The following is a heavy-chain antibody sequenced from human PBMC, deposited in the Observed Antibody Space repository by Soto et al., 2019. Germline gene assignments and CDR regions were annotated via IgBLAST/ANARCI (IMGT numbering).Heavy chain of an antibody. D-gene: IGHD6-13*01. CDR1: GGSISSYY. CDR3: ARESRSWYGSIWDY. CDR2: IYFSGGT. J-gene: IGHJ4*02. V-gene: IGHV4-59*12. Sequence: QVQLQESGPGLVKPSETLSLTCTVSGGSISSYYWSWIRQPPGKGLEWIGYIYFSGGTNYNPSLKSRVPLSGDTSKNQFSLKLSSVTAADTAVYYCARESRSWYGSIWDYWGQGTLVTVSS.